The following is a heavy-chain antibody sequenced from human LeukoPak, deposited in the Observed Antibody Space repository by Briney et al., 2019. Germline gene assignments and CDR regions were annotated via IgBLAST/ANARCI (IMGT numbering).Heavy chain of an antibody. CDR3: ARDQAVGGFDY. D-gene: IGHD6-19*01. J-gene: IGHJ4*02. Sequence: GGSLRLSCAASGFTFRSRWMSWVRQAPGKGLEWVANIKPDGSEENYVDSVKGRFTISRDNAKNSLYLQMNSLRAEDTAVYYCARDQAVGGFDYWGQGTLVTVSS. CDR1: GFTFRSRW. V-gene: IGHV3-7*01. CDR2: IKPDGSEE.